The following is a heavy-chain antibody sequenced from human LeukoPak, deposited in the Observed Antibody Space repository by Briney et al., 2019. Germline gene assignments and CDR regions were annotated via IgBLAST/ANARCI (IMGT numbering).Heavy chain of an antibody. V-gene: IGHV3-74*01. Sequence: GGSLRLSCAASGFAFSNYWMHWVRQAPGKGLVLVSRINSDGSSTSYADSVKGRFTISRDNAKNTLYLQMNSLRAEDTAVYYCAGENPPGLTKKALHWGQGTLVTVSS. J-gene: IGHJ4*02. CDR3: AGENPPGLTKKALH. CDR1: GFAFSNYW. CDR2: INSDGSST.